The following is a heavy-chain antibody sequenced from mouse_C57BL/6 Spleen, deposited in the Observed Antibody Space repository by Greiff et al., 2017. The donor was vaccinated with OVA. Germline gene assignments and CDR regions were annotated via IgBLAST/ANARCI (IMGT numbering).Heavy chain of an antibody. CDR2: IYPGDGDT. V-gene: IGHV1-80*01. Sequence: QVQLQQSGAELVKPGASVKLSCKASGYAFSSYWMNWVKQRPGQGLEWIGQIYPGDGDTNYNGKFKGKATLTADKSSSTAYMQLSSLTSEDSAVYFCARYGTTVVADYAMDYWGQGTSVNVSS. D-gene: IGHD1-1*01. J-gene: IGHJ4*01. CDR1: GYAFSSYW. CDR3: ARYGTTVVADYAMDY.